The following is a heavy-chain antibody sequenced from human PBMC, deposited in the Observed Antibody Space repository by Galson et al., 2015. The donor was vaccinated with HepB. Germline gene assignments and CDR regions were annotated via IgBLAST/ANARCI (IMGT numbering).Heavy chain of an antibody. D-gene: IGHD3-10*01. V-gene: IGHV3-30-3*01. Sequence: SLRLSCAASGFTFSNAWMSWVRQAPGKGLAWVAVISHDGDNENYADSVKGRLTISRDNSKNTLYLQMNTLRAEDTAVYYCVRGSGSGMGYYAMDVWGQGTTVTVSS. J-gene: IGHJ6*02. CDR2: ISHDGDNE. CDR3: VRGSGSGMGYYAMDV. CDR1: GFTFSNAW.